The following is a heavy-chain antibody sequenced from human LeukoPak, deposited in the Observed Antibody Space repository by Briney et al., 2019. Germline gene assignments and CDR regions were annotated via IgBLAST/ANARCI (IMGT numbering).Heavy chain of an antibody. CDR2: INHSGST. V-gene: IGHV4-34*01. CDR3: ARGISGSYNDY. J-gene: IGHJ4*02. D-gene: IGHD3-10*01. CDR1: GGSFSGYY. Sequence: MTSETLSLTCAVYGGSFSGYYWSWIPQPPGKGLEWIGEINHSGSTNYNPSLKSRVTISVDTSKNHFSLKLSSVAAADTAVYYCARGISGSYNDYWGQGTLVTVSS.